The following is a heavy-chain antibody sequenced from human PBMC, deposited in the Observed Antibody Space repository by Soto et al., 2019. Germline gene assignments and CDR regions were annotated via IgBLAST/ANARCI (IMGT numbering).Heavy chain of an antibody. CDR1: GFTFSAFG. D-gene: IGHD3-10*01. V-gene: IGHV3-30*18. Sequence: GAVRLSCEASGFTFSAFGMHWVRQAPGKGLEWVAIISYDGILKYYADSVKGRFTISRDTSKSALYLQMNSLRPEDTAVYYCAKDFKISGGHYGSLNYYYGMDVWGQGTTVTVSS. J-gene: IGHJ6*02. CDR2: ISYDGILK. CDR3: AKDFKISGGHYGSLNYYYGMDV.